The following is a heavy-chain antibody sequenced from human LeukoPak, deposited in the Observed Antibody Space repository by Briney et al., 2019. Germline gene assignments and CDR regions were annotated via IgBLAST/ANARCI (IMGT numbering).Heavy chain of an antibody. CDR2: ISSSSSTI. D-gene: IGHD3-9*01. CDR3: ARDRLRYFDWSDTDY. CDR1: GFTFSSYS. J-gene: IGHJ4*02. Sequence: TGGSLRLSCAASGFTFSSYSMNWVRQAPGKGLEWVSYISSSSSTIYYADSVKGRFTISRDNAKNSLYLQMNSLRAEDTAVYYCARDRLRYFDWSDTDYWGQGTLVTVSS. V-gene: IGHV3-48*04.